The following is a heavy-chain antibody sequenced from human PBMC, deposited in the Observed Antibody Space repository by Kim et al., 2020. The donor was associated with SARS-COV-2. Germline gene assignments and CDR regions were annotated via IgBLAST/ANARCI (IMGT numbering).Heavy chain of an antibody. CDR2: IYYSGST. D-gene: IGHD5-18*01. CDR3: ARPEGYSYGYDY. Sequence: SETLSLTCTVSGGSISSSSYYWGWIRQPPGKGLEWIGSIYYSGSTYYNPSLKSRVTISVDTSKNQFSLKLSSVTAADTAVYYCARPEGYSYGYDYLGQGT. V-gene: IGHV4-39*01. J-gene: IGHJ4*02. CDR1: GGSISSSSYY.